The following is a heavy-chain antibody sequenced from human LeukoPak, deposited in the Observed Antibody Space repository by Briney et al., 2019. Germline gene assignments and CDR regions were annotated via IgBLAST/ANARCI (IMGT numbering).Heavy chain of an antibody. CDR3: ARDTLELRDYYYYYMDV. CDR1: GYTFTSYD. D-gene: IGHD1-7*01. CDR2: MNPNSGNT. V-gene: IGHV1-8*03. J-gene: IGHJ6*03. Sequence: VASVNVSCKASGYTFTSYDINWVRQATGQGLEWMGWMNPNSGNTGHAQKFQGRVTITRNTSISTAYMELSRLRSDDTAVYYCARDTLELRDYYYYYMDVWGKGTTVTVSS.